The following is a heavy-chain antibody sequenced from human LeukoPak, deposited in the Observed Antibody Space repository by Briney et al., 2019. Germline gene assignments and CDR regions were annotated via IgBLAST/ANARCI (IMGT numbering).Heavy chain of an antibody. V-gene: IGHV3-20*04. CDR2: IDWSGDST. D-gene: IGHD6-6*01. CDR3: VRDRLRADS. J-gene: IGHJ4*02. Sequence: GGSLRLSCAASGFIFDSYDMLWVRQAPGKGLEWVATIDWSGDSTVYADSVKGRFTISRDNARNSLHLQMNSLRAEDTAFYYCVRDRLRADSWGQGTLVTVSS. CDR1: GFIFDSYD.